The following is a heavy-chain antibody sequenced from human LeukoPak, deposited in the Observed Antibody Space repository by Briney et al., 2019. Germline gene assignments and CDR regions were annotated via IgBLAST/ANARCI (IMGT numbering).Heavy chain of an antibody. J-gene: IGHJ3*02. V-gene: IGHV4-34*01. CDR1: GGSFSGYY. D-gene: IGHD2-2*01. Sequence: PSETLSLTCAVYGGSFSGYYWSWIRQPPGKGLEWIGEINHSGSTNYNPSLKSRVTISVDTSKNQFSLKLSSVTAADTAVYYCAIWDEVVVPIRGQGTMVTVSS. CDR3: AIWDEVVVPI. CDR2: INHSGST.